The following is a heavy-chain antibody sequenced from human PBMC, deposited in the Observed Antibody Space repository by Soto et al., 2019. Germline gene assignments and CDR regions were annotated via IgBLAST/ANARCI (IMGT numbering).Heavy chain of an antibody. CDR3: ARGRRWELFYGMDV. J-gene: IGHJ6*02. CDR1: GGTFSSYA. V-gene: IGHV1-69*13. D-gene: IGHD1-26*01. CDR2: IIPIFGTA. Sequence: ASVKVSCKASGGTFSSYAISWVRQAPGQGLEWMGGIIPIFGTASYAQKFQGRVTITADESTSTAYMELSSLRSEDTAVYYCARGRRWELFYGMDVRGQGTTVTVSS.